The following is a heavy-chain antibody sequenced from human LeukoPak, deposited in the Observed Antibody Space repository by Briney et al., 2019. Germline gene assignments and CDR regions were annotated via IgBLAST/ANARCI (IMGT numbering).Heavy chain of an antibody. D-gene: IGHD2-2*01. V-gene: IGHV3-7*01. CDR3: ARGNAMGTYYYYYGMDV. J-gene: IGHJ6*02. CDR2: IKQDGSEK. CDR1: GFTFSSYW. Sequence: GGSLRLSCAASGFTFSSYWMSWVRQAPGKGLEWVANIKQDGSEKYYVDSVKGRFTISRDNAKNSLYLQMNSLRAEDTAVYYCARGNAMGTYYYYYGMDVGGQGTTVTVS.